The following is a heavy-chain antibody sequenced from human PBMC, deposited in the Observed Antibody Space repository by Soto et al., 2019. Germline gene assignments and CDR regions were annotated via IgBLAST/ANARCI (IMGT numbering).Heavy chain of an antibody. D-gene: IGHD6-19*01. CDR2: IYPGDSET. CDR1: GYRFTSYW. V-gene: IGHV5-51*01. Sequence: GESLKISCKGSGYRFTSYWIGWVRQMPGQGLEWMGIIYPGDSETRYSPSYQGQVTISADKSISTAYLQWSSLKASDTAMYYWARXRRYSSGCVAVYYGMDVWGQGTTVTVSS. CDR3: ARXRRYSSGCVAVYYGMDV. J-gene: IGHJ6*02.